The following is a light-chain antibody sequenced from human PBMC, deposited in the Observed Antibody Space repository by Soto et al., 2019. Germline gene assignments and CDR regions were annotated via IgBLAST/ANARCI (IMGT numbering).Light chain of an antibody. J-gene: IGLJ1*01. V-gene: IGLV2-8*01. CDR2: EVS. CDR3: SSYAGSNTYV. Sequence: QSALTQPPSASGSPGQSVTISCTGTSSGVGAYNYVSWYQQHPGKGPKLMIYEVSKRPSGVPDRFSGSKSGNTASLTVSGLQAEDESDYYCSSYAGSNTYVFGTGTKLTVL. CDR1: SSGVGAYNY.